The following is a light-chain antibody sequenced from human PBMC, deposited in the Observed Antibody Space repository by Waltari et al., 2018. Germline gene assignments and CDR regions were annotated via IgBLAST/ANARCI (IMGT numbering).Light chain of an antibody. J-gene: IGLJ3*02. V-gene: IGLV2-14*03. CDR2: DVS. CDR3: SSYTGSSTLWV. CDR1: SSDIGTYNF. Sequence: QSALTQPASLHGSPGQSIPISCPRTSSDIGTYNFVSWYQHHPGKAPKLMIYDVSYRPSGVSNRFSGSKSGNTASLTISGLQAEDEADYYCSSYTGSSTLWVFGGGTKLSVL.